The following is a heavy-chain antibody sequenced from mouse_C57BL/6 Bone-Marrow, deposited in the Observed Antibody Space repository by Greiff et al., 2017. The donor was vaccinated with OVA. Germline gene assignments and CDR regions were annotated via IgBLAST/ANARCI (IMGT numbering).Heavy chain of an antibody. V-gene: IGHV3-6*01. J-gene: IGHJ1*03. Sequence: VQLQESGPGLVKPSQSLSLTCSVTGYSITSGYYWNWIRQFPGNKLEWMGYISYDGSNNYNPSLKNRISITRDTSKNQFFLKLNSVTTEDTATYYCARGLLRYPYVWGTGTTVTVSS. CDR2: ISYDGSN. CDR3: ARGLLRYPYV. CDR1: GYSITSGYY. D-gene: IGHD1-1*01.